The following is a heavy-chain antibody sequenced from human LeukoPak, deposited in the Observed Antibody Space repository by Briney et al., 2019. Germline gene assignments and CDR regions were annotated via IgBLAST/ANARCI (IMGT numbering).Heavy chain of an antibody. CDR1: GGTFSSYA. J-gene: IGHJ4*02. D-gene: IGHD6-19*01. Sequence: ASVKVSCKASGGTFSSYAIIWVRQAPGQGLEWMGGIIPIFGTANYAQKFQGRVTITTDESTSTAYMALSSLRSEDTAVYYCAREGTGAVAGTYYFDYWGQGTLVTVSS. V-gene: IGHV1-69*05. CDR2: IIPIFGTA. CDR3: AREGTGAVAGTYYFDY.